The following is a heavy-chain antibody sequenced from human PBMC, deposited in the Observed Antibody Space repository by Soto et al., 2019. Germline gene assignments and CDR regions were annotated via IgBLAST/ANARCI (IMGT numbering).Heavy chain of an antibody. Sequence: PXDTLSLACTVSGGSIISYYGSWILQPPGKGLEWIGYIYYRVSTNYNRSLKSRVTISVDTSKNQFSLKLSSVTAADTAVYYCARVLLRWQDNWFDPWGQGTLVTVSS. CDR3: ARVLLRWQDNWFDP. CDR1: GGSIISYY. CDR2: IYYRVST. V-gene: IGHV4-59*01. D-gene: IGHD4-17*01. J-gene: IGHJ5*02.